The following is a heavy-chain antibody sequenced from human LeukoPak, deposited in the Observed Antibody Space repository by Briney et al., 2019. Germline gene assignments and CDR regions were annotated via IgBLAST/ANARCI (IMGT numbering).Heavy chain of an antibody. CDR3: ASNSDSSGYRGATQFDY. J-gene: IGHJ4*02. Sequence: SETLSLTCSVSGGSMNSDYWSWIRQSPGKGLEWIGRLFGNGGTNYSPSFQRRATMSVDTSTRRLSLKLSSVTAADTAVYYCASNSDSSGYRGATQFDYWGQGTLVTVSS. V-gene: IGHV4-4*07. CDR1: GGSMNSDY. CDR2: LFGNGGT. D-gene: IGHD3-22*01.